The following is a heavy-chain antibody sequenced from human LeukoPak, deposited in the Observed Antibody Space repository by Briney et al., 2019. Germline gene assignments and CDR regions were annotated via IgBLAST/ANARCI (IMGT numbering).Heavy chain of an antibody. CDR2: INHSGST. CDR3: ARTNWTVDY. CDR1: GGSFSGYY. J-gene: IGHJ4*02. Sequence: PSETLSLTCAVYGGSFSGYYWSWIRQPPGKGLEWIGEINHSGSTDYNPSLKSRVTISVDTSKNQFSLKLSSVTDADTAVYYCARTNWTVDYWGQGTLVTVSS. D-gene: IGHD1-1*01. V-gene: IGHV4-34*01.